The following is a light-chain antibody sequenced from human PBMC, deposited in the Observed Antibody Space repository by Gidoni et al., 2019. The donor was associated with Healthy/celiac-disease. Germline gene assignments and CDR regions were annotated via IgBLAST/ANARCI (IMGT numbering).Light chain of an antibody. CDR2: AAS. CDR1: QSISSY. Sequence: DIPMTPSPSFLSASVGDRVTITCRASQSISSYLNWYQQKPGKAPKLLIYAASSLQSGVPSRFSGSGSGTDFTLTISSLQPEDFATYYCQQSYSTPRTFGEGTKVEIK. V-gene: IGKV1-39*01. CDR3: QQSYSTPRT. J-gene: IGKJ1*01.